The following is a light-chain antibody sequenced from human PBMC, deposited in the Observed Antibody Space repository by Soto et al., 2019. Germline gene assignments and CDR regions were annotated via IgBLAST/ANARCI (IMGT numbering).Light chain of an antibody. J-gene: IGLJ1*01. CDR2: GNS. CDR3: QSYDSSLSTYV. CDR1: RSNIGAGYD. V-gene: IGLV1-40*01. Sequence: QSVLTQPPSVSGAPGQRVTISCTGSRSNIGAGYDVHWYQQLPGTAPKLLIYGNSNRPSGVPDRFSGSKSGTSASLAITGLQAEDEADYYCQSYDSSLSTYVFGTRTKVTVL.